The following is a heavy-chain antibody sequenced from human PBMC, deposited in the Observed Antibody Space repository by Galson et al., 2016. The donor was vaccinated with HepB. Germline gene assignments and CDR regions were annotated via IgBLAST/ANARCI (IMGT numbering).Heavy chain of an antibody. V-gene: IGHV6-1*01. CDR3: ARAVMLGRGMDV. CDR2: TFYRSTWEN. Sequence: CAISGDSVYNNAAAWVWIRQPPSRGLEWLGRTFYRSTWENHYAGSVKNRITISPDTSRNQFSLHLNSVTPEDTAVYYCARAVMLGRGMDVWGQGTTVTVSS. D-gene: IGHD3-10*01. J-gene: IGHJ6*02. CDR1: GDSVYNNAAA.